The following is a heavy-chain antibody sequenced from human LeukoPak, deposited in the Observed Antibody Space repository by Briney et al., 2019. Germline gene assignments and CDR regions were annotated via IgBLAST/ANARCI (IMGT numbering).Heavy chain of an antibody. CDR3: ARVLDYDILTGYYFGFDY. D-gene: IGHD3-9*01. Sequence: GASVKVSCKASGYTFTSYGISWVRQAPGQGLEWMGWISAYNGNTNYAQKLQGRVTMTTDTSTSTAYMELRSLRSDDTAVYYCARVLDYDILTGYYFGFDYWGQGTLVTVPS. V-gene: IGHV1-18*01. CDR1: GYTFTSYG. J-gene: IGHJ4*02. CDR2: ISAYNGNT.